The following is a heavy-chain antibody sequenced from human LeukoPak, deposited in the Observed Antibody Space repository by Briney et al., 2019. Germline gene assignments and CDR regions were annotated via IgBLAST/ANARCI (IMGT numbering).Heavy chain of an antibody. CDR3: TTKPSIAVTGPFDH. CDR1: GFTFSNAW. Sequence: PGGSLRLSCAASGFTFSNAWMSWVRQAPGKGLEWVGHIKTKTDGGTTHYAATVKGRFTISRDDSKNTLFLQMNSLKTEDTAVYYCTTKPSIAVTGPFDHWGQGTLVTVSS. D-gene: IGHD6-19*01. CDR2: IKTKTDGGTT. V-gene: IGHV3-15*01. J-gene: IGHJ4*02.